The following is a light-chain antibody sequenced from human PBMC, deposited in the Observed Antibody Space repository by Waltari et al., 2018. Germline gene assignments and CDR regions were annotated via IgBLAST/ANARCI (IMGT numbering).Light chain of an antibody. V-gene: IGLV2-23*02. Sequence: QSALTQPASVSGSPGQSITISCTGTSSDVATYDLVSWFQQHPGKAPKLIIYEVTKRSSGISDRFSGFKSGNTASLTISGLRAEDDTDYYCSSYAGHNTWIFGGGTKLTVL. CDR3: SSYAGHNTWI. CDR2: EVT. CDR1: SSDVATYDL. J-gene: IGLJ2*01.